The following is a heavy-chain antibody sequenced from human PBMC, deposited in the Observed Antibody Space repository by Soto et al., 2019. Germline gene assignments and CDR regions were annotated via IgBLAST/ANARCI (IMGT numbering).Heavy chain of an antibody. D-gene: IGHD3-10*01. CDR3: AKDRRPWFGEFNDGMYV. CDR2: ISYDGSNK. Sequence: QVQLVESGGGVVQPGRSLRLSCAASGFTFSSYGMHWVRQAPGKGLEWVAVISYDGSNKYYADSVKGRLTISRDNPKNTLNLQMNSLRPEDTALYYCAKDRRPWFGEFNDGMYVWGQGTTVTVSS. CDR1: GFTFSSYG. J-gene: IGHJ6*02. V-gene: IGHV3-30*18.